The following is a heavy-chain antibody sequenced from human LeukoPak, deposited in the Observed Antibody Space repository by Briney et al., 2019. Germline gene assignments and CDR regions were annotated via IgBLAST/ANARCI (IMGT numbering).Heavy chain of an antibody. CDR3: ARDMNGLT. CDR2: IKQDGSER. V-gene: IGHV3-7*01. CDR1: GFTFRGFS. Sequence: GGSLRLSCAASGFTFRGFSMSWVRQSPTKGLEWVANIKQDGSERYYVDSVKGRFTISRDNAKNTLYLHMSSLRVEDTAVYYCARDMNGLTWGQGTLVTVSS. D-gene: IGHD1-1*01. J-gene: IGHJ5*02.